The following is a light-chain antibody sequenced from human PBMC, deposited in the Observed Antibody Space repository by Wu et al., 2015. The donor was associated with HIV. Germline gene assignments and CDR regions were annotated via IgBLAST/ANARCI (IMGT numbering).Light chain of an antibody. CDR3: QQYYDLPWT. CDR2: GAS. Sequence: VLTQSPFTLSVSPGERAILSCRASQRISYSLAWFLQKPGQAPRLLIYGASIRATGVPARFSGSGSETEFTLTISSVQSEDFAIYICQQYYDLPWTFGRGTNVEMK. V-gene: IGKV3-15*01. CDR1: QRISYS. J-gene: IGKJ1*01.